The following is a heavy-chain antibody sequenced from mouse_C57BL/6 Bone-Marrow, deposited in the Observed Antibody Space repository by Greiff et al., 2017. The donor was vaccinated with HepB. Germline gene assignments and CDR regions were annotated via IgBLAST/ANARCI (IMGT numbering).Heavy chain of an antibody. CDR1: GFTFSSYG. Sequence: EVKLVESGGDLVKPGGSLKLSCAASGFTFSSYGMSWVRQTPDKRLEWVATISSGGSYTYYPDSVKGRFTISRDNAKNTLYLQMSSLKSEDTAMYYCASTTVVVHWYFDVWGTGTTVTVSS. CDR3: ASTTVVVHWYFDV. J-gene: IGHJ1*03. CDR2: ISSGGSYT. V-gene: IGHV5-6*01. D-gene: IGHD1-1*01.